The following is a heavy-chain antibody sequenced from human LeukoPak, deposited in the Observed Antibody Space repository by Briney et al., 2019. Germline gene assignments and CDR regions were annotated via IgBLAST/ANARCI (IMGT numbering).Heavy chain of an antibody. J-gene: IGHJ5*02. D-gene: IGHD3-9*01. CDR3: ARDNPTYYDILTGYGWPKRNWLDP. CDR2: INHSGST. Sequence: SETLSLTCAVYGGSFSGYYWSWIRQPPGKGLEWIGEINHSGSTNYNPSLKSRVTISVDTSKDQFSLKLSSVTAADTAVYYCARDNPTYYDILTGYGWPKRNWLDPWGQGTLVTVSS. V-gene: IGHV4-34*01. CDR1: GGSFSGYY.